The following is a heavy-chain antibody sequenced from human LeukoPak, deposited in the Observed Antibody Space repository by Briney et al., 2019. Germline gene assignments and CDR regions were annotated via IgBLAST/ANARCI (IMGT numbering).Heavy chain of an antibody. J-gene: IGHJ6*02. Sequence: SETLSLTCTVSGGSVSSGSYYWSWLRQPPGKGLEWIGYIYYSGSTNYNPSLKSRVTISVDTSKNQFSLKLSSVTAADTAVYYCARESSGWFSSYYYGMDVWGQGTTVTVSS. V-gene: IGHV4-61*01. CDR3: ARESSGWFSSYYYGMDV. D-gene: IGHD6-19*01. CDR1: GGSVSSGSYY. CDR2: IYYSGST.